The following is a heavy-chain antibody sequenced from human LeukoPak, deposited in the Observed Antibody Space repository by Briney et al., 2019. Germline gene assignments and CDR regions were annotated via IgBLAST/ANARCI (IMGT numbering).Heavy chain of an antibody. CDR1: CGSISCCSYY. D-gene: IGHD2-21*02. Sequence: AEPLSLTYTVSCGSISCCSYYGRWMPAPPGKGLEWIGSIYYSGSTYHNPSLKSRVTISVDTSKNQCSLKLSSVTAADTAVYYCARVAYCGGDCYPPPPYFDYWGQGTLVTVSS. CDR2: IYYSGST. J-gene: IGHJ4*02. CDR3: ARVAYCGGDCYPPPPYFDY. V-gene: IGHV4-39*07.